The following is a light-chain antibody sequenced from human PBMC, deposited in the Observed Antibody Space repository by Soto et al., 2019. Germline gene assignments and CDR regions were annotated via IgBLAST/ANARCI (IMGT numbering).Light chain of an antibody. CDR1: QSVSSN. V-gene: IGKV3D-15*01. J-gene: IGKJ4*01. CDR3: RQYNNWPPELT. CDR2: GAS. Sequence: EIVMTQSPAILSVSPGERATLSCRASQSVSSNLAWYQQKPGQAPRLLIYGASTRATGIPARFSGSGSGTEFTLTISSLQSEDFAVYYCRQYNNWPPELTFGGGTKVEIK.